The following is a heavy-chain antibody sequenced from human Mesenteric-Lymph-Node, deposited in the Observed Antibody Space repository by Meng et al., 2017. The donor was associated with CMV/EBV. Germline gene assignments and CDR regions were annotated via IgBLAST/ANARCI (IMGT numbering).Heavy chain of an antibody. CDR2: IKQDGSDK. D-gene: IGHD1-26*01. J-gene: IGHJ4*02. CDR1: GFTFSSYW. V-gene: IGHV3-7*01. Sequence: GESLKISCAASGFTFSSYWMSWVRQAPGKGLEWVANIKQDGSDKYYVDSVKGRFTISRDNAKNSLYLQMNSLRAEDTAVYYCAREDSGSYYFDYWGQGTLVTVSS. CDR3: AREDSGSYYFDY.